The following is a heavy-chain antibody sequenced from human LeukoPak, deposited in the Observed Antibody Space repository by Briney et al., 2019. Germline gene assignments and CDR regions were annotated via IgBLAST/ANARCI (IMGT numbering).Heavy chain of an antibody. CDR1: GFTFRSYW. Sequence: GGSLRLSCAASGFTFRSYWMTWVRQAPGKGLEWVATIKQDGSEKYYVHSVKGRFTISRDNAKSSLYLQMNSLRAEDTAVYYCATDTIAAARNSGDYWGQGTLVTVSS. CDR3: ATDTIAAARNSGDY. D-gene: IGHD6-13*01. CDR2: IKQDGSEK. V-gene: IGHV3-7*01. J-gene: IGHJ4*02.